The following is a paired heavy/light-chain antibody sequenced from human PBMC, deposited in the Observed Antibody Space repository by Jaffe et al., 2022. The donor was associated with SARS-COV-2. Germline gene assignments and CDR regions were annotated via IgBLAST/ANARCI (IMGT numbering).Heavy chain of an antibody. V-gene: IGHV4-61*02. Sequence: QVQLQESGPGLVKPSETLSLTCSVSGGSISSGSYYWSWFRQPAGRGLEWIGRIYTSGSTNYNASLKSRVTISLDTSKNQFSLKLNSVIAADTAVYYCARGDTRSPFYFDYWGQGTLVTVSS. D-gene: IGHD2-2*01. CDR1: GGSISSGSYY. CDR3: ARGDTRSPFYFDY. J-gene: IGHJ4*02. CDR2: IYTSGST.
Light chain of an antibody. CDR3: QQSYSMPPT. Sequence: DIQMTQSPSSLSASAGDRVTITCRASQTFNGYVNWYQQKSGDAPKLLIYAASSLYSGVPSRFSGSGSGTDFILTISSLQPEDFATYFCQQSYSMPPTFGQGTKLEIK. J-gene: IGKJ2*01. V-gene: IGKV1-39*01. CDR1: QTFNGY. CDR2: AAS.